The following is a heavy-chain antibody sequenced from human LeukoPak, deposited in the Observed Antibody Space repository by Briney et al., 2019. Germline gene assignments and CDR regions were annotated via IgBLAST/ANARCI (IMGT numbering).Heavy chain of an antibody. CDR3: ASLYYYDSSGYYYGFKHPDAFDI. J-gene: IGHJ3*02. D-gene: IGHD3-22*01. V-gene: IGHV1-69*13. CDR2: IIPIFGTA. CDR1: GGTFSSYA. Sequence: SVKVSCKASGGTFSSYAISWVRQAPGQGLEWMGGIIPIFGTANYAQKFQGRVTITADESTSTAYMELSSLRSEDTAVYYCASLYYYDSSGYYYGFKHPDAFDIWGQGTMVTVSS.